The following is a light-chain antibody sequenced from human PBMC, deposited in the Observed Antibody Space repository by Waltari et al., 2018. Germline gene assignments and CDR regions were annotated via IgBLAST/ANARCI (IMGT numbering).Light chain of an antibody. V-gene: IGKV3-11*01. Sequence: EIVLTQSPATLSLSPGERATLSCRASPSVSSYLAWYQQKPGQAPRLLIYDASNRATGIPSRFSGSGFGTDFTLTISTLESEDFAVYYCQQRSNWLWTFGQGTKVEIK. CDR1: PSVSSY. J-gene: IGKJ1*01. CDR3: QQRSNWLWT. CDR2: DAS.